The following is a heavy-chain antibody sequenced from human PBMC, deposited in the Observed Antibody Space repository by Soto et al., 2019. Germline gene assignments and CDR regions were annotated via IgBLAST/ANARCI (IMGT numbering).Heavy chain of an antibody. D-gene: IGHD5-12*01. CDR2: ISGGGTT. CDR1: GFTFSSYV. Sequence: EVQLLESGGGLVQPGGSLRLSCAASGFTFSSYVMSWVRQAPGKGLEWVLSISGGGTTYYADSVKGRFTISRDNSKNTLYLQMNSLRAEDTAVYYCAKGYSGYDYCVDYWGQGTLVTVSS. V-gene: IGHV3-23*01. CDR3: AKGYSGYDYCVDY. J-gene: IGHJ4*02.